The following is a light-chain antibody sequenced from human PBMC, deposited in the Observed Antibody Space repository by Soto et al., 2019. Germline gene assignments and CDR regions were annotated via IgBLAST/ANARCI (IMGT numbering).Light chain of an antibody. V-gene: IGLV2-14*01. Sequence: QSALTQPASVSGSPGQSITISCTGTSSNVGGYDYVSWYQQQPGKVPKLMIYDVSSRPSGVSNRFSGSKSGTTASLTIAGLEADDEADYCCSSYASRSTLVFGGGTKLTVL. CDR3: SSYASRSTLV. J-gene: IGLJ2*01. CDR1: SSNVGGYDY. CDR2: DVS.